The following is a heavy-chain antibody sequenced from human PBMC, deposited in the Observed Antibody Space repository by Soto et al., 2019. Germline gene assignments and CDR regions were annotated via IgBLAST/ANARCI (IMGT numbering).Heavy chain of an antibody. CDR2: INHSGST. J-gene: IGHJ6*02. CDR1: GGSFSGYY. V-gene: IGHV4-34*01. CDR3: ASYRDYGGPKGNGV. D-gene: IGHD4-17*01. Sequence: SETLSLTCAVYGGSFSGYYWSWIRQPPGKGLEWIGEINHSGSTNYNPSLKSRVTISVDTSKNQFSLKLSTVTAADTAVYYCASYRDYGGPKGNGVCGQGPTVTVYS.